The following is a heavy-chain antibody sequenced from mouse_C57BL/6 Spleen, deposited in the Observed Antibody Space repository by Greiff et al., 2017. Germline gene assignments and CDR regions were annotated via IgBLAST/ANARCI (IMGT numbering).Heavy chain of an antibody. Sequence: QVQLQQPGTELVKPGASVKLSCKASGYTFTSYWMHWVKQRPGQGLEWIGNINPSNGGTNYNEKFKSKATLAVDKSSSTAYMQRSSLTSEDSAVYYCARDYGSSYGGYFDVWGTGTTVTVSS. V-gene: IGHV1-53*01. CDR3: ARDYGSSYGGYFDV. J-gene: IGHJ1*03. D-gene: IGHD1-1*01. CDR2: INPSNGGT. CDR1: GYTFTSYW.